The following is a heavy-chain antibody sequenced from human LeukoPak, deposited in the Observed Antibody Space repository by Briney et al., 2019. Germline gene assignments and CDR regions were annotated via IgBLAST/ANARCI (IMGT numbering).Heavy chain of an antibody. J-gene: IGHJ3*02. CDR1: GFSFSIYS. CDR3: AKIHQNRVVVGAKGAFDI. D-gene: IGHD2-15*01. Sequence: GGSLRLSCAASGFSFSIYSLNWVRQAPGKGLEWVSYISHTGSTMSYADSVKGRFTISRDNAKNSLYLQMNSLRAEDTAIYYCAKIHQNRVVVGAKGAFDIWGQGTVVTVSS. V-gene: IGHV3-48*04. CDR2: ISHTGSTM.